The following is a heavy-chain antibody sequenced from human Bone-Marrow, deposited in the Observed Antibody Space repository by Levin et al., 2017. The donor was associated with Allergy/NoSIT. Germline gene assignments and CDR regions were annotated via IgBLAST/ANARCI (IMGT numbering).Heavy chain of an antibody. D-gene: IGHD6-13*01. V-gene: IGHV3-21*01. Sequence: GGSLRLSCAASGFTFSSYSMNWVRQAPGKGLEWVSSISSSSSYIYYADSVKGRFTISRDNAKNSLYLQMNSLRAEDTAVYYCARDTGQQLVQAYFDYWGQGTLVTVSS. J-gene: IGHJ4*02. CDR1: GFTFSSYS. CDR3: ARDTGQQLVQAYFDY. CDR2: ISSSSSYI.